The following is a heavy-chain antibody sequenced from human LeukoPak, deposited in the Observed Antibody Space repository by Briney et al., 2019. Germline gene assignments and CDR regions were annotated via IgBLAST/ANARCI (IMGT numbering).Heavy chain of an antibody. Sequence: PSETLSLTCTVSGGSISGSNYYWGWIRQPPGKGLEWIGSIYYSGSTYYNPSLKSRVTISVDTSKNQFSLKLSSVTAADTAVYYCARRSVVIIPPFYYYYMDVWGKGTTVTVSS. CDR1: GGSISGSNYY. D-gene: IGHD3-3*01. CDR3: ARRSVVIIPPFYYYYMDV. J-gene: IGHJ6*03. CDR2: IYYSGST. V-gene: IGHV4-39*01.